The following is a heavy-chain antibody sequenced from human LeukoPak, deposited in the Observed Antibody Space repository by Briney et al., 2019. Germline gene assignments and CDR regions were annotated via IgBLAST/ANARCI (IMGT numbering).Heavy chain of an antibody. V-gene: IGHV3-21*01. D-gene: IGHD3-16*01. Sequence: GGSLRLSCAASGFTFSSYSMNWVRQAPGKGLEWVSSISSSSSYIYYADSVKGRFTISRDNAKNSLYLQMNSLRAEDTAVYYCARDKGDGYLFVGDLILDGFDIWGQGTTVTVSS. CDR2: ISSSSSYI. J-gene: IGHJ3*02. CDR3: ARDKGDGYLFVGDLILDGFDI. CDR1: GFTFSSYS.